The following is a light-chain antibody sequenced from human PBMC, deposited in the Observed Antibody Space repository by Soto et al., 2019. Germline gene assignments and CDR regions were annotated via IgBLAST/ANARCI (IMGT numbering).Light chain of an antibody. V-gene: IGLV1-40*01. J-gene: IGLJ1*01. CDR2: GNS. CDR1: SSKIGAGYD. CDR3: QSYDTSLSGYV. Sequence: QSVLTQPPSVSGAPGQRVTISCTGSSSKIGAGYDVHWYQQLPGTAPKLLIYGNSNRPSGVPDRFSGSKSGTSASLAITGLQAEHEGDYYCQSYDTSLSGYVFGTATKLTVL.